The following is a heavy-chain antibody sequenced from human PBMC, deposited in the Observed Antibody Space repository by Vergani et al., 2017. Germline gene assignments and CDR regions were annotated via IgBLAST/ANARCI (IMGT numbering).Heavy chain of an antibody. Sequence: EVQLVESGGGLVQPGRSLRLSCAASGFTFDDYAMHWVRQAPGKGLEWVSGISWNSGSIGYADSVKGRFTISRDNAKNSLYLQMNSLRAEDTAVYYCARDTSGFYYDILTGYRLFDYWGQGTLVTVSS. J-gene: IGHJ4*02. CDR2: ISWNSGSI. CDR1: GFTFDDYA. CDR3: ARDTSGFYYDILTGYRLFDY. D-gene: IGHD3-9*01. V-gene: IGHV3-9*01.